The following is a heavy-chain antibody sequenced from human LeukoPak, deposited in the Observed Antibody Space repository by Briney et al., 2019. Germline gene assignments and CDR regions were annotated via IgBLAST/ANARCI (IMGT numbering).Heavy chain of an antibody. D-gene: IGHD6-19*01. CDR3: ASAGRWLAGGAFDI. Sequence: ETLSLTCAVYGGSFSGYYWSWIRQPPGKGLEWIGEINHSGSTNYNPSLKSRVTISVDTSKNQFSLKLSSVTAADTAVYYCASAGRWLAGGAFDIWGQGTMVTVSS. CDR2: INHSGST. V-gene: IGHV4-34*01. J-gene: IGHJ3*02. CDR1: GGSFSGYY.